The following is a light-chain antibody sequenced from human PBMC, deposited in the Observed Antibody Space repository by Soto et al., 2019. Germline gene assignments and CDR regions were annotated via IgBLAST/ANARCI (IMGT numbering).Light chain of an antibody. CDR2: AAS. CDR1: QSVSSY. V-gene: IGKV3-11*01. J-gene: IGKJ5*01. Sequence: EIVLTQSPATLSLSPGERATLSCRASQSVSSYLAWYQQKPGQAPRLLIYAASNRATGIPARFSGSGSGTDFTLTISSLEPEDFAVYYCQQRTYSITFGQGTRLEIK. CDR3: QQRTYSIT.